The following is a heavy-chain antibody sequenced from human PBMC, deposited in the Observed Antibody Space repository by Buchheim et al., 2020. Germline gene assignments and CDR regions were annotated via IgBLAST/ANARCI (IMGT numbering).Heavy chain of an antibody. CDR3: AKGYYDILTGYLEY. CDR2: ISYDGSNK. V-gene: IGHV3-30*18. D-gene: IGHD3-9*01. Sequence: QVQLVESGGGVVQPGRSLRLSCAASGFTFSSYGMHWVRQAPGKGLEWVAVISYDGSNKYYADSVKGRFTISRDNSKNTLYLQMNSLRAEDTAVYYCAKGYYDILTGYLEYWGQGTL. CDR1: GFTFSSYG. J-gene: IGHJ4*02.